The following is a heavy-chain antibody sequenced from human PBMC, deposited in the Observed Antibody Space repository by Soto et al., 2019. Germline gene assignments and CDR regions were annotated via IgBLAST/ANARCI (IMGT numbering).Heavy chain of an antibody. D-gene: IGHD1-1*01. CDR3: AKARGANNWDNYYGLDV. CDR2: ITYEGSNK. J-gene: IGHJ6*04. Sequence: QEQLVESGGGVVQPGRSLRLSCAASGFIFANYGMHWVRQAPGKGLEWVALITYEGSNKYYADAVKGRFTISRDNAKNMVSLQMDGLRAEDTAVYYCAKARGANNWDNYYGLDVWGKGTTVTVSS. CDR1: GFIFANYG. V-gene: IGHV3-30*18.